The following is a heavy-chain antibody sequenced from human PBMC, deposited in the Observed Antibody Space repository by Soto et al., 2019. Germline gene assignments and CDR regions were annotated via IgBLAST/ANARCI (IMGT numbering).Heavy chain of an antibody. CDR2: IIPLFGSA. CDR3: ARGPSREQLVRGNYNFLDP. CDR1: VDTFNSFA. V-gene: IGHV1-69*06. J-gene: IGHJ5*02. D-gene: IGHD1-1*01. Sequence: QVQLVQSGAEVKKPGSSVKVSCKASVDTFNSFAISWVRQAPGQGLEWMGGIIPLFGSANYAQKFQGRLTITADKSTSTAYMDLSSLRSEDTAVYYCARGPSREQLVRGNYNFLDPWGQGTLVTVSS.